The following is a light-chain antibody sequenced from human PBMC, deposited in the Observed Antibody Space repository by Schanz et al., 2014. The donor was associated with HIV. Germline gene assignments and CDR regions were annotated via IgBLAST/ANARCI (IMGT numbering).Light chain of an antibody. CDR3: QTWGTGIRV. CDR1: SGHRNYD. V-gene: IGLV4-69*01. J-gene: IGLJ3*02. Sequence: QLVLTQSPSASASPGASVKLTCRLSSGHRNYDIAWYHQQPEKGPRYLMRVHSDGTHIKGDGIPDRFSGSSSGAERYLTISSLQSEDEADYYCQTWGTGIRVFGGGTKLTVL. CDR2: VHSDGTH.